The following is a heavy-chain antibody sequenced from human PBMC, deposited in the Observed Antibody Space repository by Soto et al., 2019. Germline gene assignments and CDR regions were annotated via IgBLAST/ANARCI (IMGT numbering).Heavy chain of an antibody. D-gene: IGHD1-1*01. CDR3: AHLPWKEMWPRAPVVN. J-gene: IGHJ4*02. CDR1: GFSLSTSGVG. V-gene: IGHV2-5*02. Sequence: QITLKESGPTLVKPTQTLTLTCTFSGFSLSTSGVGVGWIRQPPGTALEWLGIIFWDDDKRYRPSLKSRVTITKDTPKKQLVLTMTNMDPVDTATYYCAHLPWKEMWPRAPVVNWGQGTPVTVSS. CDR2: IFWDDDK.